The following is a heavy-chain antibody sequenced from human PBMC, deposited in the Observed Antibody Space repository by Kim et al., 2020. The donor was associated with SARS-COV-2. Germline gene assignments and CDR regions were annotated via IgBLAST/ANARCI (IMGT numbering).Heavy chain of an antibody. CDR3: ARGPVGSSSCCYFDY. V-gene: IGHV3-11*05. Sequence: GGSLRLSCAASGFTVSDYYMSWIRQAPGKGLEWVSYISSGSSTSNSAAAVRGLFITRNNTTNTPLYLKMNSLRADDTAVYYSARGPVGSSSCCYFDYSS. D-gene: IGHD6-13*01. CDR1: GFTVSDYY. CDR2: ISSGSSTS. J-gene: IGHJ4*03.